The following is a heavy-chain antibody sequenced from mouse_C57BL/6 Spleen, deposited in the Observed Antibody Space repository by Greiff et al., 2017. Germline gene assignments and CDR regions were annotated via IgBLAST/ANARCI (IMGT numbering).Heavy chain of an antibody. Sequence: QVQLQQPGAELVKPGASVKLSCKASGYTFTSYWMQWVKQRPGQGLEWIGEIDPSDSYTNYNQKFKGKATLTVDTSSSTAYMQLSSLTSEDSAVYYCARSPSGYWGQGTTLTVSS. D-gene: IGHD3-1*01. V-gene: IGHV1-50*01. CDR3: ARSPSGY. J-gene: IGHJ2*01. CDR2: IDPSDSYT. CDR1: GYTFTSYW.